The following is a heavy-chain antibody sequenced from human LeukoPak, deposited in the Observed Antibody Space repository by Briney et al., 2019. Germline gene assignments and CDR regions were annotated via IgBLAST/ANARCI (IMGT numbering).Heavy chain of an antibody. CDR2: INHSGST. Sequence: SETLSLTCAVYGGSFSGYYWSWIRQPPGKGLEWIGEINHSGSTNYNPSLKSRVTISVDTSKNQFSLKLSSVTAADTAVYYCARGRIAAAAYFQHWGQGTLVTVSS. V-gene: IGHV4-34*01. CDR3: ARGRIAAAAYFQH. D-gene: IGHD6-13*01. CDR1: GGSFSGYY. J-gene: IGHJ1*01.